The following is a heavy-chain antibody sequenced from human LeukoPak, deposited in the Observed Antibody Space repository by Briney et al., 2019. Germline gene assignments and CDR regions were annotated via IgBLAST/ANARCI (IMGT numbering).Heavy chain of an antibody. Sequence: GGSLRLSCAASGFTFSSYSMNWVRQAPGKGLEWVSYISSSSSTIYYADSVKGRFTISRDNAKNSLYLQMNSLRAEDTAVYYCAREDVVVPPYGMDVWGQGTTVTASS. CDR2: ISSSSSTI. CDR1: GFTFSSYS. J-gene: IGHJ6*02. D-gene: IGHD2-2*01. V-gene: IGHV3-48*01. CDR3: AREDVVVPPYGMDV.